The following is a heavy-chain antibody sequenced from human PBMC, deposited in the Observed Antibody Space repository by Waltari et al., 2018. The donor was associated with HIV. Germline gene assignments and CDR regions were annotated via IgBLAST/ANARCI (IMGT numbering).Heavy chain of an antibody. V-gene: IGHV3-66*01. CDR1: GFTVSSNY. D-gene: IGHD6-19*01. CDR3: ARVHAAGDYFDY. J-gene: IGHJ4*02. Sequence: EVQLVESGGGLVQPGGSLRLSCADSGFTVSSNYMSWVRQAPGNVLEWVSVIYGGGSTYYADSVKGRFTISRDNSKNTLYLQMNSLRAEDTAVYYCARVHAAGDYFDYWGQGTLVTVSS. CDR2: IYGGGST.